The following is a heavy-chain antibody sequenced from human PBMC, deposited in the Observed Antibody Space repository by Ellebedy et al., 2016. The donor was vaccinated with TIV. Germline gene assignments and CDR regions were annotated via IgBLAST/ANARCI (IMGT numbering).Heavy chain of an antibody. D-gene: IGHD2-15*01. J-gene: IGHJ3*02. CDR1: GYSFTTYW. Sequence: GESLKISCKASGYSFTTYWIASLRQMPGKGLEWMGIIYPRDSDTRYSPSFQGQVTISADKSISTAYLQWSSLKASDTAMYYCARQVVVVVAEAFDIWGQGTMVTVSS. V-gene: IGHV5-51*01. CDR3: ARQVVVVVAEAFDI. CDR2: IYPRDSDT.